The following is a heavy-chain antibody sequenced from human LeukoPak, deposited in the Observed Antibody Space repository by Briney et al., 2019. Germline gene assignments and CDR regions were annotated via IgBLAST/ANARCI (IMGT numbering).Heavy chain of an antibody. CDR2: IRTKAYGGTT. D-gene: IGHD1-26*01. CDR3: ARELSGSYYDFDY. CDR1: GFTFGDYA. J-gene: IGHJ4*02. V-gene: IGHV3-49*04. Sequence: GGSLRLSCTASGFTFGDYAMSWVRQAPGKGLEWVGFIRTKAYGGTTEYAASVKDRFTISRDDSKSIVYLQMNSLKTEDTAVYYCARELSGSYYDFDYWGQGTLVTVSS.